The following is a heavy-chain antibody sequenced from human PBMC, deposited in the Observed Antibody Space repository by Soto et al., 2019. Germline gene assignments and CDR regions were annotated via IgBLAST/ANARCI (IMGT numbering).Heavy chain of an antibody. Sequence: QVQLVQSGAEVKKPGSSVKVSCKASGGTFSSYAISWVRQAPGQGLEWMGGIIPIFGTANYAQKFQGRVTITADESTSTAYMERSSLRSEDTAVSYGAVGIAAATPRNYGMDVWGQGTTVTVSS. D-gene: IGHD6-13*01. CDR3: AVGIAAATPRNYGMDV. CDR2: IIPIFGTA. CDR1: GGTFSSYA. V-gene: IGHV1-69*12. J-gene: IGHJ6*02.